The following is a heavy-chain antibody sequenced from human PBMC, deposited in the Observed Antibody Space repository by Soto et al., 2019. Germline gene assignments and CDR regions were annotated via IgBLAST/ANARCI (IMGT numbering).Heavy chain of an antibody. D-gene: IGHD3-16*02. CDR3: AASFSYYGMDV. Sequence: GGSLKIPCKGPEYHFPNYWIGGVRQMPGRGLDWTGIIYPGDSDTKSNPSFQSQVTISADKSITTTYLRWTSLKASNTAIYYCAASFSYYGMDVWGQATTDTVS. CDR1: EYHFPNYW. CDR2: IYPGDSDT. J-gene: IGHJ6*01. V-gene: IGHV5-51*01.